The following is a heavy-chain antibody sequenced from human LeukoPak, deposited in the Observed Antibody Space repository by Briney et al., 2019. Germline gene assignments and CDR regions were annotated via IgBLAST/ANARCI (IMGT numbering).Heavy chain of an antibody. J-gene: IGHJ4*02. D-gene: IGHD4-17*01. CDR3: AFMGTTVTPNRGY. Sequence: GGSLRLSCATSGFTFDDYGMSWVRQAPGKGLEWVSAISGSGGSTYYADSVKGRFTISRDNSKNTLYLQMNSLRAEDTAVYYCAFMGTTVTPNRGYWGQGTLVTVSS. V-gene: IGHV3-23*01. CDR2: ISGSGGST. CDR1: GFTFDDYG.